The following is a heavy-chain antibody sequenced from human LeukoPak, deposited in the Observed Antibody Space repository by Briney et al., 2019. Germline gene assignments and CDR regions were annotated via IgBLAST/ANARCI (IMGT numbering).Heavy chain of an antibody. D-gene: IGHD1-26*01. CDR2: ISWDGVNT. CDR3: AKDGREGAFDV. V-gene: IGHV3-43*01. CDR1: GFTFDDFT. Sequence: GGSLRLSCAASGFTFDDFTMHWVRQPPGKGLEWVSLISWDGVNTYYSDSVKGRFRSFRDNSKNSLYLQMNSLTTEDIAFYYCAKDGREGAFDVWGQGTLVTVSS. J-gene: IGHJ3*01.